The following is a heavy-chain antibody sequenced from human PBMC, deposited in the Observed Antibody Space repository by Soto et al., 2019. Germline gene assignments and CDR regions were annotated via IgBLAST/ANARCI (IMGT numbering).Heavy chain of an antibody. CDR2: IRTSIGAT. J-gene: IGHJ4*02. CDR3: AKDRTVAARNFDY. D-gene: IGHD6-6*01. Sequence: VQLLESGGGLVQPGGSLSLSCAASGFAFSTYAMGWVRQAPGRGLEGVSSIRTSIGATYYADSVKGRFTISRDDSKDTLYLQMNSLRAEDSAVYYCAKDRTVAARNFDYWGQGTQVTVSS. V-gene: IGHV3-23*01. CDR1: GFAFSTYA.